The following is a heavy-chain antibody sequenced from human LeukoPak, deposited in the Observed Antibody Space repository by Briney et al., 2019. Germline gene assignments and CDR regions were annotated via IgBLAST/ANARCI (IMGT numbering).Heavy chain of an antibody. V-gene: IGHV1-18*01. D-gene: IGHD6-19*01. J-gene: IGHJ4*02. CDR2: ISAHNGDT. Sequence: ASVKVSCKVSDYTFSSHDISWVRQAPGQGLEWMGYISAHNGDTKYAQKLQGRVTMTTDTSTSTAYMELRSLKSDDTAVYYCALYSSAWYSNYWGQGTLVTVSS. CDR3: ALYSSAWYSNY. CDR1: DYTFSSHD.